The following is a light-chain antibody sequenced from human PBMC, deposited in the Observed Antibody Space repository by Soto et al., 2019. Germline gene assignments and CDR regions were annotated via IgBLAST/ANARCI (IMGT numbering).Light chain of an antibody. V-gene: IGLV8-61*01. CDR1: SGSVSTSYY. J-gene: IGLJ2*01. Sequence: QAVVTQEPSFSVSPGGTVTLTCGLSSGSVSTSYYPSWYQQTPGQAPRTLIYSTNTRSSGVPDRFSGSILGNKAALTIAGAQSDDESDDYCVLYMGSGPLFGGGTKLTVL. CDR2: STN. CDR3: VLYMGSGPL.